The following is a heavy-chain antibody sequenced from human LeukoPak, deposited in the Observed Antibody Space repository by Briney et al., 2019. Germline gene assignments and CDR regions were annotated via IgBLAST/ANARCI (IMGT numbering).Heavy chain of an antibody. D-gene: IGHD5-24*01. J-gene: IGHJ4*02. Sequence: GASVKVSCKASGYTFTNYGISWVRQAPGQGLEWMGWIIAYNGNTNYAQRLQDRVTMTTDTSTSTAYMELRSLRSDDTAVYYCARLLSDGYSPSDSWGQGTLVTVSS. CDR1: GYTFTNYG. V-gene: IGHV1-18*01. CDR2: IIAYNGNT. CDR3: ARLLSDGYSPSDS.